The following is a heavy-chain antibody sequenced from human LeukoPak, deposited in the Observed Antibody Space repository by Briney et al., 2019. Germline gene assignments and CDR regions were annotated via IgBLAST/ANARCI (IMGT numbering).Heavy chain of an antibody. Sequence: PGGSLRLSCAASGFTFSSYSMNWVRQAPGKGLEWVSSISSSSSHIYYADSVKGRFTISRDNAKNSLYLQMNSLRAEDTAVYYCWGYCSSTSCTNWFDPWGQGTLVTVSS. CDR2: ISSSSSHI. CDR3: WGYCSSTSCTNWFDP. CDR1: GFTFSSYS. D-gene: IGHD2-2*01. J-gene: IGHJ5*02. V-gene: IGHV3-21*01.